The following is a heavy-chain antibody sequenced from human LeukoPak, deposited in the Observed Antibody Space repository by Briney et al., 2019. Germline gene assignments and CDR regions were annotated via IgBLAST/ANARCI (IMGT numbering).Heavy chain of an antibody. V-gene: IGHV4-61*02. CDR1: GGSISAGSYY. D-gene: IGHD3-10*01. CDR2: IYTSGRT. CDR3: ARQAGGY. Sequence: SETLSLTCTVSGGSISAGSYYWSWIRQPAGKGLEWIGRIYTSGRTDYNASLKSRVTISVDTSKNQFSLKLSSVTAADTAVYYCARQAGGYWGQGTLVTVSS. J-gene: IGHJ4*02.